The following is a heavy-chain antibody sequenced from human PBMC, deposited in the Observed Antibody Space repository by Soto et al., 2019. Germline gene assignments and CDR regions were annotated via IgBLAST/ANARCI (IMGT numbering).Heavy chain of an antibody. CDR2: ISSSSSYI. V-gene: IGHV3-21*01. J-gene: IGHJ4*02. CDR1: GFTFSSYS. Sequence: EVQLVESGGGLVKPGGSLRLSCAASGFTFSSYSMNWVRQAPGKGLEWVSSISSSSSYIYYADSVKGRFTISRDNAKNSRYLQMNSLRAEDTAVYYCARDDKARYSYALDYWGQGTLVTVSS. CDR3: ARDDKARYSYALDY. D-gene: IGHD5-18*01.